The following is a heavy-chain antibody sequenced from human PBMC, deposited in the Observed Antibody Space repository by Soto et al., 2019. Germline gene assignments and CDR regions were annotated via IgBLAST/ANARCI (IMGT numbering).Heavy chain of an antibody. V-gene: IGHV3-30*18. D-gene: IGHD3-22*01. CDR1: GFTFSSSG. J-gene: IGHJ4*02. CDR3: AKDRYYLDSSGYLAL. Sequence: QVQLVESGGGVVQPGRSRRLSCVGSGFTFSSSGMHWVRQAPGKEMEWLAVMSYDGRNQKSADSVKGRFTISRDNSKNTLYLQMNSLGAEDTAVYYCAKDRYYLDSSGYLALWGQGLVVTVSS. CDR2: MSYDGRNQ.